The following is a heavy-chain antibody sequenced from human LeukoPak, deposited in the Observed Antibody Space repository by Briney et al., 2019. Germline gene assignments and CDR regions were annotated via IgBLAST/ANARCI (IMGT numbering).Heavy chain of an antibody. Sequence: GASVKVSCKVSGYTLTELSMHWVRQAPGKGLEWMGGFDPEDGETIYAQKVQGRVTMTEATSTDTAYMELSSLRSEDTAVYYCATLDSGLITQAAYWGQGTLVTVSS. D-gene: IGHD3-16*01. J-gene: IGHJ4*02. CDR2: FDPEDGET. CDR1: GYTLTELS. CDR3: ATLDSGLITQAAY. V-gene: IGHV1-24*01.